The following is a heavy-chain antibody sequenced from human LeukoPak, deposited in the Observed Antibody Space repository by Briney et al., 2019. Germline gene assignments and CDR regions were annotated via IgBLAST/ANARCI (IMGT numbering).Heavy chain of an antibody. CDR3: ARGGRVVPAATRWFDP. CDR1: GGSFSGYY. J-gene: IGHJ5*02. Sequence: SETLSLTCAVYGGSFSGYYWSWIRQPPGKGLEWIGGINHSGSTNYNPSLKSRVTISVDTSKNQFSLKLSSVTAADTAVYYCARGGRVVPAATRWFDPWGQGTLVTVSS. V-gene: IGHV4-34*01. CDR2: INHSGST. D-gene: IGHD2-2*01.